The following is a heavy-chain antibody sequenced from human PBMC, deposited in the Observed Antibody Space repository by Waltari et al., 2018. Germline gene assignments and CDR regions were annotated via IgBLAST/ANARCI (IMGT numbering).Heavy chain of an antibody. D-gene: IGHD6-13*01. CDR1: GFTFSSYA. CDR3: ARDSGGTYFSAAGTY. CDR2: ISYDGSNK. V-gene: IGHV3-30-3*01. J-gene: IGHJ4*02. Sequence: QVQLVESGGGVVQPGRSLRLSCAASGFTFSSYAMHWVRQAPGKGLEWVAVISYDGSNKDYTDSVKGRFTISRDNSKNTLYLQMNSLRAEDTAVYYCARDSGGTYFSAAGTYWGQGTLVTVSS.